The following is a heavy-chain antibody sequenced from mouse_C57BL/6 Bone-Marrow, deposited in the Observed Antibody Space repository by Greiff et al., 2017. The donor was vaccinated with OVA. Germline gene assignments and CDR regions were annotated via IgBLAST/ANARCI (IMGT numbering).Heavy chain of an antibody. Sequence: EVKLVESGPGLVKPSQSLSLTCSVTGYSITSGYYWNWIRQFPGNKLEWMGYISYDGSNNYNPSLKNRISITRDTSKNQFFLKLNSVTTEDTATYYCARAPLYYYGSSFYWYFDVWGTGTTVTVSS. V-gene: IGHV3-6*01. D-gene: IGHD1-1*01. CDR3: ARAPLYYYGSSFYWYFDV. J-gene: IGHJ1*03. CDR2: ISYDGSN. CDR1: GYSITSGYY.